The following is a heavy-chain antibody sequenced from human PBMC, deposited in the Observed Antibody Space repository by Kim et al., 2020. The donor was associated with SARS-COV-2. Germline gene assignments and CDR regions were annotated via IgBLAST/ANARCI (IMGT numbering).Heavy chain of an antibody. Sequence: GGSLRLSCVASGFTFDIYAMSWVRQAPGKGLEWVSVMSGGGVNKFYADSVRGRFTISRDNSKNTLYLQMNSLRDEDTALYYCAKMVIMDDYNNFYCYAMDVWGQGTTVTVSS. D-gene: IGHD4-4*01. CDR3: AKMVIMDDYNNFYCYAMDV. J-gene: IGHJ6*02. CDR1: GFTFDIYA. CDR2: MSGGGVNK. V-gene: IGHV3-23*01.